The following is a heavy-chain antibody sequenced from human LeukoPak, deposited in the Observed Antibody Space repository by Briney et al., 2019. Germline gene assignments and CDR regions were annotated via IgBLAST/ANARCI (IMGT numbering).Heavy chain of an antibody. CDR3: ARFTSGWYGGSYYFDY. V-gene: IGHV1-8*01. D-gene: IGHD6-19*01. CDR1: GYTFTSYD. CDR2: MNPNSGNT. Sequence: APVKVSCKASGYTFTSYDINWVRQATGQGLEWMGWMNPNSGNTGYAQKFQGRVTMTRNTSISTAYMELNSLRSEDTAVYYCARFTSGWYGGSYYFDYWGQGTLVTVSS. J-gene: IGHJ4*02.